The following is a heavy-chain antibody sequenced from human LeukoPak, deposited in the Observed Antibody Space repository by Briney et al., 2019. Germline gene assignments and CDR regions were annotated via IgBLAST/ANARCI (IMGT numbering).Heavy chain of an antibody. D-gene: IGHD3-10*01. CDR3: TSRQGNDY. Sequence: TGGSLRLSCAVSGFTLSSYTMNWVRQAPGKGLEWVSSIGSSRSNIYYADSVKGRLTISRDNAKNSVYLQMNSLRAEDTAVYYCTSRQGNDYWGQGTLVTVSS. CDR2: IGSSRSNI. V-gene: IGHV3-21*01. J-gene: IGHJ4*02. CDR1: GFTLSSYT.